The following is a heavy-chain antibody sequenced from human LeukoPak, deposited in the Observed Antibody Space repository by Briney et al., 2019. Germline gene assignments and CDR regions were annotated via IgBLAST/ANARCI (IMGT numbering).Heavy chain of an antibody. D-gene: IGHD6-13*01. Sequence: SETLSLTCTVSGGSISSSSYYWGWIRQPPGKGLEWIGSIYYSGSTYYNPSLKSRVTISVDTSKNQFSLKLSSVTAADTAVYYCARVLTGIAAAGIWFDPWGQGTLVTVSS. CDR1: GGSISSSSYY. J-gene: IGHJ5*02. V-gene: IGHV4-39*07. CDR3: ARVLTGIAAAGIWFDP. CDR2: IYYSGST.